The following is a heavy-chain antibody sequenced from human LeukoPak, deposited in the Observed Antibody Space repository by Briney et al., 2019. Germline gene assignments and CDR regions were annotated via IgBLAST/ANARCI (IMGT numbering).Heavy chain of an antibody. J-gene: IGHJ4*02. CDR2: ISGSGGST. D-gene: IGHD6-19*01. Sequence: GGSLRLSCAASGFTFSSYAMSWVRQAPGKGLERVSAISGSGGSTYYADSVKGRFTISRDNSKNTLYLQMNSLRAEDTAVYYCAKRWDSSGWYGNFDYWGQGTLVTVSS. CDR1: GFTFSSYA. CDR3: AKRWDSSGWYGNFDY. V-gene: IGHV3-23*01.